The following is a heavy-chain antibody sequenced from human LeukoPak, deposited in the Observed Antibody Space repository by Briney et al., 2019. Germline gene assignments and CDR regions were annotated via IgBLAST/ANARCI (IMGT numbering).Heavy chain of an antibody. CDR1: GGSFSGCY. V-gene: IGHV4-34*01. J-gene: IGHJ4*02. CDR3: ARGRDDYVWGSYRYTGPVYFDY. CDR2: INHSGST. D-gene: IGHD3-16*02. Sequence: SETLSLTCAVYGGSFSGCYWSWIRQPPGKGLEWIGEINHSGSTNYNPSLKSRVTISVDTSKNQFSLKLSSVTAADTAVYYCARGRDDYVWGSYRYTGPVYFDYWGQGTLVTVSS.